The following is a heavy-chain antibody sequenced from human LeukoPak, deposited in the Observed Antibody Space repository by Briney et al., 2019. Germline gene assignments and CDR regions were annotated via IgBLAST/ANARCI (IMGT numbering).Heavy chain of an antibody. Sequence: SETLSLTCTVSGGSISSSSYYWGWIRQPPGKGLEWIGSIYYSGSTYYNPSLKSRVTISVDTSKNQFSLKLSSVTAADTAVYYCARVDDSSGYYISLDYWGQGTLVTVSS. D-gene: IGHD3-22*01. J-gene: IGHJ4*02. CDR2: IYYSGST. CDR1: GGSISSSSYY. CDR3: ARVDDSSGYYISLDY. V-gene: IGHV4-39*07.